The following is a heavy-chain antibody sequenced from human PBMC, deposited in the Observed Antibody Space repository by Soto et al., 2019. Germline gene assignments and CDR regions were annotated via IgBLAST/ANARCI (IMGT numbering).Heavy chain of an antibody. D-gene: IGHD5-18*01. CDR2: FDPEDGET. J-gene: IGHJ4*02. Sequence: ASVKVSCKVSGYTLTELSMHWVRQAPGKGLEWMGGFDPEDGETIYAQKFQGRVTMTEDTSTDTAYMELSSLRSEDTAVYYCATHGTAMVTPTFDYWGQGTLVTVSS. CDR1: GYTLTELS. CDR3: ATHGTAMVTPTFDY. V-gene: IGHV1-24*01.